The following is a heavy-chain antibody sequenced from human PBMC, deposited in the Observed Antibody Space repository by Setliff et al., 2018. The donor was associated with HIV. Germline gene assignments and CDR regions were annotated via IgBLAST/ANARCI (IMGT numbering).Heavy chain of an antibody. V-gene: IGHV1-3*03. D-gene: IGHD3-3*01. CDR3: ARAYNIWSDYNYYYSYFMGV. CDR2: INAGNGNT. Sequence: ASVKVSCKASGYTFTNYAMHWLRQAPGQRLEWMGWINAGNGNTRYSQEFQGRVTITRDTSATTAYMELSSLRSEDMGLYYCARAYNIWSDYNYYYSYFMGVWGKGTAVTVSS. CDR1: GYTFTNYA. J-gene: IGHJ6*03.